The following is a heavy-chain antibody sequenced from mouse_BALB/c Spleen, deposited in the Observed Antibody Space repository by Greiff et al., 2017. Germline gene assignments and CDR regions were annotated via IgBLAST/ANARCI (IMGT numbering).Heavy chain of an antibody. CDR1: GFTFSSYG. D-gene: IGHD2-2*01. CDR2: ISSGGSYT. J-gene: IGHJ3*01. CDR3: ANYYGYDGFAY. V-gene: IGHV5-6*01. Sequence: EVQGVESGGDLVKPGGSLKLSCAASGFTFSSYGMSWVRQTPDKRLEWVATISSGGSYTYYPDSVKGRFTISRDNAKNTLYLQMSSLKSEDTAMYYCANYYGYDGFAYWGQGTLVTVSA.